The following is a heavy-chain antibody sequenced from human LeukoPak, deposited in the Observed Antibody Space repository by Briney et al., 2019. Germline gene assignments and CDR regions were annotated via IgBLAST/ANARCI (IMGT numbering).Heavy chain of an antibody. CDR2: ISSDSNYR. CDR3: ARVAFGLYVMDV. CDR1: GFTFSTYS. J-gene: IGHJ6*02. Sequence: GGSLRLFCAASGFTFSTYSMNWVRQAPGKGLEWVSSISSDSNYRFYADSLKGRFTISRDNAKNSLYLQMLSLRAEDTAVYYCARVAFGLYVMDVWGQGTTVAVSS. D-gene: IGHD3-16*01. V-gene: IGHV3-21*01.